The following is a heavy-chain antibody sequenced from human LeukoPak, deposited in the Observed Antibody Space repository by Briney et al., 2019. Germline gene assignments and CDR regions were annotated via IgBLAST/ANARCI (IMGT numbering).Heavy chain of an antibody. CDR3: ARERGEDYYGNSDSLYNDVDL. CDR2: ISFDGNTK. Sequence: GGTLSLSCAASGFSFSRYGLHWVRQAPGKGLEWVAVISFDGNTKYYADFVRGRMTISRDNYKNTLFLQKNSQRPEDTYVYYGARERGEDYYGNSDSLYNDVDLWGQGTMVIVSA. D-gene: IGHD3-22*01. CDR1: GFSFSRYG. V-gene: IGHV3-30*04. J-gene: IGHJ3*01.